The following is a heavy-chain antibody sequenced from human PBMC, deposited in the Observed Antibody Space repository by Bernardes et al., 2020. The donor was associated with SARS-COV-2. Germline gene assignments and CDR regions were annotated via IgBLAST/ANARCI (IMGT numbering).Heavy chain of an antibody. CDR3: TRVDGDHFFDS. CDR2: IRSKANTYAT. J-gene: IGHJ4*02. D-gene: IGHD4-17*01. CDR1: GFSFSVSA. V-gene: IGHV3-73*01. Sequence: GSLRLSCEASGFSFSVSAMHWVRQASGKGLEWVGRIRSKANTYATSYAASVKGRFTISRDDSKNTAYLQMNSLKTEDTAVYYCTRVDGDHFFDSWGQGTLVTVSS.